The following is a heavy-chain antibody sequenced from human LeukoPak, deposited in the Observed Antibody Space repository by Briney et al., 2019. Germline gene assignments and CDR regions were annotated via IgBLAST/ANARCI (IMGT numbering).Heavy chain of an antibody. CDR3: AAPSDFWSDHGYYYMDV. V-gene: IGHV4-59*08. CDR2: IYYSGST. J-gene: IGHJ6*03. D-gene: IGHD3-3*01. CDR1: GGSISSYY. Sequence: PSETQSLTCTVSGGSISSYYWSWIRQPPGKGLEWIGYIYYSGSTNYNPSLKSRVTISVDTSKNQFSLKLSSVTAADTAVYYCAAPSDFWSDHGYYYMDVWGKGTTVTVSS.